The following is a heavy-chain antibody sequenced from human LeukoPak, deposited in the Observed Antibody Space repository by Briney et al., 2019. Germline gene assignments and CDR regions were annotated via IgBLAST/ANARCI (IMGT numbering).Heavy chain of an antibody. CDR3: AREEVSVISDTCCSGLGY. J-gene: IGHJ4*02. D-gene: IGHD3-10*01. CDR2: INPNSGGT. Sequence: ASVKVSCKASGYTFTGFYMHWVRQAPGQGLEWMGWINPNSGGTNYAQKFQGRVTMTRDTSINTAYMELSSLRSDDTAAYYCAREEVSVISDTCCSGLGYWGQGTLVTVSS. CDR1: GYTFTGFY. V-gene: IGHV1-2*02.